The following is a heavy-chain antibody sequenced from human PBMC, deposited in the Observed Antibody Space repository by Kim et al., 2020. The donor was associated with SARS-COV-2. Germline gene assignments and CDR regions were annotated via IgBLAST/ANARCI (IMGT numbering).Heavy chain of an antibody. V-gene: IGHV3-30-3*01. D-gene: IGHD3-22*01. CDR3: ARDREYYDSSGYYPDY. J-gene: IGHJ4*02. CDR2: ISYDGSNK. Sequence: GGSLRLSCAASGFTFSSYAMHWVRQAPGKGLEWVAVISYDGSNKYYADSVKGRFTISRDNSKNTLYLQMNSLRAEDTAVYYCARDREYYDSSGYYPDYWGQGTLVTVSS. CDR1: GFTFSSYA.